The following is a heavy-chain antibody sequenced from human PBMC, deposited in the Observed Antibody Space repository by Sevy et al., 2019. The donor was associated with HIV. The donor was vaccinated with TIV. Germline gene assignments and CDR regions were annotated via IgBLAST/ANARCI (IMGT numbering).Heavy chain of an antibody. CDR2: IIPIFRTA. V-gene: IGHV1-69*13. CDR1: GGTFSSYV. J-gene: IGHJ6*03. D-gene: IGHD2-8*01. Sequence: ASVKVSCKASGGTFSSYVISWVRHAPGQGLEWMGGIIPIFRTANYAQKFQGRVTITADESTSTAYMELSSLRSEDTAVYYCARGLPMEYVPYYYYMDVWGKGTTVTVSS. CDR3: ARGLPMEYVPYYYYMDV.